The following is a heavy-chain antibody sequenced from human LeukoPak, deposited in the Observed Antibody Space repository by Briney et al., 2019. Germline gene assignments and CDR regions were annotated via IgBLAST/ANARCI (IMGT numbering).Heavy chain of an antibody. J-gene: IGHJ4*02. CDR2: ISSSGSTI. CDR3: ASAYSSSSWGDY. Sequence: GGSLRLSCAASGLTFSDYYMSWIRQAPGKGLEWVSYISSSGSTIYYADSVKGRFTISRDNAKNSLYLQMNSLRAEDTAVYYCASAYSSSSWGDYWGQGALVTVSS. D-gene: IGHD6-6*01. CDR1: GLTFSDYY. V-gene: IGHV3-11*01.